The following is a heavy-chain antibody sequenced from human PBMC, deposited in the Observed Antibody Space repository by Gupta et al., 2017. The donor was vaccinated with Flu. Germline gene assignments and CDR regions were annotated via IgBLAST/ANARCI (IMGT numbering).Heavy chain of an antibody. CDR2: ASWNSGNI. CDR1: GFKFGDYT. Sequence: AASGFKFGDYTMHWVRQAPGKGLEWVSGASWNSGNIDYGDSVKGRFTMSRDNAKNSLFLQMDSLRTEDTAVYYCAKGFGWRGGVDVWGQGTTVIVTS. V-gene: IGHV3-9*01. CDR3: AKGFGWRGGVDV. D-gene: IGHD3-3*01. J-gene: IGHJ6*02.